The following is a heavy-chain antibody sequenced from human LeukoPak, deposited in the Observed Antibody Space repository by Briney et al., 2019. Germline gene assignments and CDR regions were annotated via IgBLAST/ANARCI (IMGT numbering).Heavy chain of an antibody. V-gene: IGHV3-74*01. CDR1: GSTFSNYW. CDR2: IKCDGSST. J-gene: IGHJ4*02. D-gene: IGHD5-24*01. Sequence: PGGSLRLSCAVSGSTFSNYWMYWVREAPGKGLVWVSHIKCDGSSTSYAASVKRRFTTSRDNAKNTLYLQMSSLRAEGTAVYYCGRAAYNAADYGGEGTLVTVSS. CDR3: GRAAYNAADY.